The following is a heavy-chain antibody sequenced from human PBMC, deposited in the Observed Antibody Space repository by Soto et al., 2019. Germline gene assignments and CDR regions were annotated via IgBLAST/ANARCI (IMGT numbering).Heavy chain of an antibody. D-gene: IGHD2-2*01. CDR3: ARSPRLPAATGMDV. V-gene: IGHV3-21*01. J-gene: IGHJ6*04. Sequence: GGSLRLSCAASGFTFSSYSMNWVRQAPGKGLEWVSSISSSSSYIYYADSVKGRFTISRDNAKNSLYLQMSSLRAEDTAVYYCARSPRLPAATGMDVWGKGTTVTVSS. CDR1: GFTFSSYS. CDR2: ISSSSSYI.